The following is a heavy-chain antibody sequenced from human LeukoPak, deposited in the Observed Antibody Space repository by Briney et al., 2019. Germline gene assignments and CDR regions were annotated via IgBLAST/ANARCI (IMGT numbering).Heavy chain of an antibody. CDR3: AREPSYDSSGIDY. D-gene: IGHD3-22*01. CDR1: GGSISSGDYY. J-gene: IGHJ4*02. V-gene: IGHV4-30-4*08. Sequence: PSQTLSLTCTVSGGSISSGDYYWSWIRQPPGKGLEWIGYIYYSGTPYYNPYLKGRFTISVDTSKNQFSLKLSSVTAADTAVYYCAREPSYDSSGIDYWGQGTLVTVSS. CDR2: IYYSGTP.